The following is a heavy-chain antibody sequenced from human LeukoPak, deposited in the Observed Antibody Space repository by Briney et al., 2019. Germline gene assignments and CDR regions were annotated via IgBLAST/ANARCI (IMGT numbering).Heavy chain of an antibody. CDR3: AKERDYRVSTSCDY. D-gene: IGHD3-10*01. J-gene: IGHJ4*02. V-gene: IGHV3-30*18. CDR2: ISYDGKVT. Sequence: GGSLRLSCAASGFTFSNFGMHWVRQAPGRGLEWMAVISYDGKVTYYADSVKGRFTISRDNSKNTLYLQMTSLRGEDTALYYCAKERDYRVSTSCDYWGQGTQVTVSS. CDR1: GFTFSNFG.